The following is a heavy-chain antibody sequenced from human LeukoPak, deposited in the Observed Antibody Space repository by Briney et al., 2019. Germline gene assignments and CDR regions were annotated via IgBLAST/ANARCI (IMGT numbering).Heavy chain of an antibody. CDR2: INTVSSYI. CDR3: ARLRRNTDSSGFFYYYDY. J-gene: IGHJ4*02. CDR1: GLSFSSYS. Sequence: GGSLRLSCAASGLSFSSYSFNWVRQAPGKGLEWVSSINTVSSYIYYADSLKGRFTISRDNAKNSVYLQMDGLRAEDSAVYYCARLRRNTDSSGFFYYYDYWGQGTLVTVSS. D-gene: IGHD3-22*01. V-gene: IGHV3-21*06.